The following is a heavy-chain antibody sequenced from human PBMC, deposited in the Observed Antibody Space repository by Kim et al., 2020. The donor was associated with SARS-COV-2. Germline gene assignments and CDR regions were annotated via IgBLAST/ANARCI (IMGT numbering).Heavy chain of an antibody. CDR3: AKEHCSSTSCYGDWYFDL. D-gene: IGHD2-2*01. Sequence: KGRFTISRDNSKNTRYLQMNSLRAEDTAVYYCAKEHCSSTSCYGDWYFDLWGRGTLVTVSS. V-gene: IGHV3-23*01. J-gene: IGHJ2*01.